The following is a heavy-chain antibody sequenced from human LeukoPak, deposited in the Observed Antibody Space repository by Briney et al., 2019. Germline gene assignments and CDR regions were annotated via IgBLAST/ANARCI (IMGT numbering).Heavy chain of an antibody. V-gene: IGHV3-30-3*01. CDR3: AKGGGYSSFDY. CDR2: ISYDGSNK. D-gene: IGHD2-21*01. Sequence: PGRSLRLSCAASGFTFSSYAMHWVRQALGKGLEWVAVISYDGSNKYYADSVKGRFTISRDNSKNTLYLQMNILRAEDTAVYYCAKGGGYSSFDYWGQGTLVTVSS. J-gene: IGHJ4*02. CDR1: GFTFSSYA.